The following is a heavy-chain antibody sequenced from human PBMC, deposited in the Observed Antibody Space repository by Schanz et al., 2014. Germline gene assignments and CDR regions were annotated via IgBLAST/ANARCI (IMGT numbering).Heavy chain of an antibody. V-gene: IGHV1-46*03. CDR3: ARNYEWFES. CDR1: GDTLSSYG. CDR2: IDPRGAST. Sequence: QVQLVQSGAEVKKPGSSVTVSCKASGDTLSSYGISWVRQAPGQGLEWMGMIDPRGASTTYAQKFQGRLSLTGDMSTSTLYLELRSLTSEDTAVYYCARNYEWFESWGQGTLVTVSS. D-gene: IGHD3-16*01. J-gene: IGHJ5*01.